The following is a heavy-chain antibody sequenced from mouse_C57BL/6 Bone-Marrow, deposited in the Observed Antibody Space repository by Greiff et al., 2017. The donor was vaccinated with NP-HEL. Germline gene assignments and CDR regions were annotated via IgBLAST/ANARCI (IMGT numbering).Heavy chain of an antibody. V-gene: IGHV1-15*01. CDR3: TRWLLRKDAMDY. CDR1: GYTFTDYE. CDR2: IDPETGGT. D-gene: IGHD2-3*01. Sequence: QVQLQQSGAELVRPGASVTLSCKASGYTFTDYEMHWVKQTPVHGLEWIGAIDPETGGTAYNQKFKGKAILTADKSSSTAYMELRSLTSEDSAVYYCTRWLLRKDAMDYWGQGTSVTVSS. J-gene: IGHJ4*01.